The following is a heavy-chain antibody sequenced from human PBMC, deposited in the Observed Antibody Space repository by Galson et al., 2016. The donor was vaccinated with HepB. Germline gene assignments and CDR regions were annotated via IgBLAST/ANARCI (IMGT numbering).Heavy chain of an antibody. CDR3: ASALRDDFWRGYYSGNLYYYGMDV. J-gene: IGHJ6*02. CDR2: INSDGSSA. Sequence: SLRLSCAASAFTFSNYWMYWVRQAPGKGLVWVSRINSDGSSASYAESVKGRFTISRDNAKNTLYLQANSLRAEETAVYYCASALRDDFWRGYYSGNLYYYGMDVWGQGTTVTVSS. D-gene: IGHD3-3*01. CDR1: AFTFSNYW. V-gene: IGHV3-74*01.